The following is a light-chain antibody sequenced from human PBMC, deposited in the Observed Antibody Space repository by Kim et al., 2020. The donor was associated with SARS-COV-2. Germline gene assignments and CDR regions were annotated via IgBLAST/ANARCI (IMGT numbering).Light chain of an antibody. V-gene: IGLV3-1*01. CDR2: QDT. Sequence: SYELTQPPSVSVSPGQTANITCSGDDLGNKYFYWYQQGPGQSPVLVIYQDTNRPSGIPERFSGSNSGNTATLTISGTQAMDVADYYCQAWDTSTVVFGGGTQLTVL. J-gene: IGLJ2*01. CDR3: QAWDTSTVV. CDR1: DLGNKY.